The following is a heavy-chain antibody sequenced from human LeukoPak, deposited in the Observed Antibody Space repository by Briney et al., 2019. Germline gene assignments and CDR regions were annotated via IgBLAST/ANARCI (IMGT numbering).Heavy chain of an antibody. CDR3: ATLAGGTVVPNYFDY. Sequence: SETLSLTCTVSGGSISSYYWSWIRQPPGKGLGWIGYIYYSGSTNYNPSLKSRVTISVDTSKNQFSLKLSSVTAADTAVYYCATLAGGTVVPNYFDYWGQGTLVTVSS. V-gene: IGHV4-59*08. CDR1: GGSISSYY. D-gene: IGHD2-15*01. J-gene: IGHJ4*02. CDR2: IYYSGST.